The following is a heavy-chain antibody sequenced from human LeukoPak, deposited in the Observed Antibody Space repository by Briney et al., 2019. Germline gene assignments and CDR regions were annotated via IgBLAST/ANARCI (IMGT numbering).Heavy chain of an antibody. Sequence: GGSLRLSCAASGFTFSRYAMSWVRQAPGKGLEWVSAISGSDAGTYYANSVKGRFTISRDNSRNTLYLQMNNLRVENTAMYYCARGETSSSWSTFDYWGQGKLVTVSS. CDR2: ISGSDAGT. D-gene: IGHD6-13*01. J-gene: IGHJ4*02. CDR1: GFTFSRYA. V-gene: IGHV3-23*01. CDR3: ARGETSSSWSTFDY.